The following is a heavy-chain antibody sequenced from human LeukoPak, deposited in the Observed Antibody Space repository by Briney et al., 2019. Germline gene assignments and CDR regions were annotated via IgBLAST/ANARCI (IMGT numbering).Heavy chain of an antibody. CDR1: GFTFSSYA. V-gene: IGHV3-30-3*02. CDR2: ISYDGSNK. CDR3: AKKWFYFDY. Sequence: GGSLRLSCAASGFTFSSYAIHWVRQAPGKGLDWVAVISYDGSNKYYADSVKGRFTISRDNSKNTLYLQMNSLRAEDTAVYYCAKKWFYFDYWGQGTLVTVSS. D-gene: IGHD3-22*01. J-gene: IGHJ4*02.